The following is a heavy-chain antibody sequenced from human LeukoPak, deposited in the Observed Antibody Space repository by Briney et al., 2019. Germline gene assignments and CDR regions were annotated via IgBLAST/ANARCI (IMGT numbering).Heavy chain of an antibody. J-gene: IGHJ6*02. CDR3: ARGNGELRFYYYYGMDV. D-gene: IGHD1-26*01. CDR1: GGSISSGGYY. V-gene: IGHV4-31*03. CDR2: IYYSGST. Sequence: PSETLSLTCTVSGGSISSGGYYWSWIRQHPGKGLEWIGYIYYSGSTYYNPSLKSRVTISVDTSKNQFSLKLSSVTAADTAVYYCARGNGELRFYYYYGMDVWGQGTTVTVSS.